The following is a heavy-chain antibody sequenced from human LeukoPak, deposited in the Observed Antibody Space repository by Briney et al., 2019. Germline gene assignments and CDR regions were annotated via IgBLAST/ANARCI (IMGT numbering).Heavy chain of an antibody. Sequence: GGSLRLSCRASGLTLSNYWMSWVRQAPGKGLEWVACMNQDGSDISYVGSVRGRFTISRDNAKKSLYLQMNSLRAEDTALYYCARDTVGATDYWGQGTLVTVSS. CDR2: MNQDGSDI. J-gene: IGHJ4*02. CDR3: ARDTVGATDY. V-gene: IGHV3-7*01. D-gene: IGHD1-26*01. CDR1: GLTLSNYW.